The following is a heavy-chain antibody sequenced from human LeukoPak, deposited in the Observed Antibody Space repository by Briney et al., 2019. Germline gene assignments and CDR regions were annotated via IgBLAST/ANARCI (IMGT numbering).Heavy chain of an antibody. Sequence: GRSLRLSCAASGVTFSSYGMHWVRQAPGKGLEWVAVISYDGSNKYYADSVKGRFTISRDNSKNTLYLQMNSLRAEDTAVYYCAKDFPVPAALGGFDYWGQGTLVTVSS. V-gene: IGHV3-30*18. CDR1: GVTFSSYG. J-gene: IGHJ4*02. CDR2: ISYDGSNK. D-gene: IGHD2-2*01. CDR3: AKDFPVPAALGGFDY.